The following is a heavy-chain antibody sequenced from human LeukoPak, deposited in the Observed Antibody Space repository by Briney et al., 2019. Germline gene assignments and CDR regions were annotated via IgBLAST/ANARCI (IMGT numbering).Heavy chain of an antibody. CDR2: IYIGGNT. CDR1: GFSVSSTY. Sequence: GGSLRLSCAASGFSVSSTYMSWVRQAPGKGLEWVSDIYIGGNTYYAASVKGRFTISRDSSKNTLFLQMNSQRAEDTAVYFCATDGPGIQLWFDSWGQGTLVTVSS. CDR3: ATDGPGIQLWFDS. V-gene: IGHV3-53*01. J-gene: IGHJ5*01. D-gene: IGHD5-18*01.